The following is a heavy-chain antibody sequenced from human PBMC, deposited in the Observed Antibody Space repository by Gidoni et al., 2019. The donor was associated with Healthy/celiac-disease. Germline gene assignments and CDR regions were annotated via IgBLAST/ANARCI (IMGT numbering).Heavy chain of an antibody. V-gene: IGHV1-18*01. D-gene: IGHD1-20*01. CDR2: ISAYNGNT. Sequence: QVQLVQSGAEVKKPGASVTVSCKASGYTFTSYGISWGRQAPGQGLEWMGWISAYNGNTNDAQKLQGRVTMTTDTSTSTAYMELRSLRSDDTAVYYCASAGYNWNAPDAFDIWGQGTMVTVSS. CDR1: GYTFTSYG. CDR3: ASAGYNWNAPDAFDI. J-gene: IGHJ3*02.